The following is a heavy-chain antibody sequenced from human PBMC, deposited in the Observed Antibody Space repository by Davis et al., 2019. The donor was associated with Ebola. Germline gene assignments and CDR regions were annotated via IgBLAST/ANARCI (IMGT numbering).Heavy chain of an antibody. CDR1: GYSFTSYW. D-gene: IGHD3-10*01. Sequence: KVSCKGSGYSFTSYWIGWVRQMPGKGLEWMGIIHPGDSDTRYSPSFQGQVTISADKSISTAYLQWSSLKASDTAMYYCARQPPMDYGSGNYYYYGMDVWGQGTTVTVSS. V-gene: IGHV5-51*01. CDR2: IHPGDSDT. J-gene: IGHJ6*02. CDR3: ARQPPMDYGSGNYYYYGMDV.